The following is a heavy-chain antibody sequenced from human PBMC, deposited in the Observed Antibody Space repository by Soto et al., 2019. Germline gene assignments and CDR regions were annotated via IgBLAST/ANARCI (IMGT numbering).Heavy chain of an antibody. J-gene: IGHJ6*02. CDR3: ANLTSYSKYFQYSGMDV. D-gene: IGHD6-13*01. CDR2: LSTSGGST. CDR1: GFTISNYA. Sequence: GGSLRLSCAASGFTISNYAMSWVRQAPGKGLEWVSGLSTSGGSTYYADSVKGRFTISRDNSKNTLYLQMNSLRAEDTAVYYCANLTSYSKYFQYSGMDVWGQGTTVTSP. V-gene: IGHV3-23*01.